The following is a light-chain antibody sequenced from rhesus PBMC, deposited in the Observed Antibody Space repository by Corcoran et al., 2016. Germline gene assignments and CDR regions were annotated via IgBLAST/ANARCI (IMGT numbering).Light chain of an antibody. J-gene: IGKJ2*01. Sequence: DIQMTKSPSSLSASVGDRVTITRQASQGISSWLAWYQQKPGKAPKLLIDAASVLQSGGPSRFSGIGSWTDLTLTILSLQPADFATYYFQQHNSYPHSFGQVTKVEIK. CDR1: QGISSW. CDR3: QQHNSYPHS. CDR2: AAS. V-gene: IGKV1-33*02.